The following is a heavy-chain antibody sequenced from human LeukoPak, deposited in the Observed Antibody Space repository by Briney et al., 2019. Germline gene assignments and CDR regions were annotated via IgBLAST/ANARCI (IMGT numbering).Heavy chain of an antibody. J-gene: IGHJ3*02. V-gene: IGHV3-7*01. D-gene: IGHD5-12*01. CDR3: ARVGYVAAFDI. CDR1: GFTFSSYW. Sequence: GGSLRLSCAASGFTFSSYWMSWVRQAPGKGLEWVANIKQDGSEKYYVDSVKGRFTISRDNAKNSLYPQMNSLRAEDTAVYYCARVGYVAAFDIWGQGTMVTVSS. CDR2: IKQDGSEK.